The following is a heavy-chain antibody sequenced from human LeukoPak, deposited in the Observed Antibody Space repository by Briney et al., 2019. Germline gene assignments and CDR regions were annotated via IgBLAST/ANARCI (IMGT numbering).Heavy chain of an antibody. CDR1: GFTVSSNS. V-gene: IGHV3-53*01. D-gene: IGHD6-13*01. Sequence: GGSLRLSCTVSGFTVSSNSMSWVRQAPGKGLEWVSFIYSDNTHYSDSVKGRFTISRDNSKNTLYLQMNSLRAEDTAVYYCAREGQQLAFDPWGQGTLVTVSS. J-gene: IGHJ5*02. CDR3: AREGQQLAFDP. CDR2: IYSDNT.